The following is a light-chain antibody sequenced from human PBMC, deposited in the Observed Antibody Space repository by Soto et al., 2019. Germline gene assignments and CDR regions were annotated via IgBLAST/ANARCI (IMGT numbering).Light chain of an antibody. CDR1: QNINYW. CDR2: DAS. CDR3: QQYNSYSLT. J-gene: IGKJ4*01. Sequence: DIQMTQSPSTLSASIGDRVTITCRASQNINYWLAWYRQRPGKAPQLLIYDASSLESGVPSRFSGSRSGTEFTLTISNLQPDDFATYYCQQYNSYSLTVGGGTKVEIK. V-gene: IGKV1-5*01.